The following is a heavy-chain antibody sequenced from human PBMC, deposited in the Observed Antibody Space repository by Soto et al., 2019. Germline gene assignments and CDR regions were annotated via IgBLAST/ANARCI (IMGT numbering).Heavy chain of an antibody. D-gene: IGHD6-13*01. Sequence: GGSLRLSCAASGFTFSGSAMHWVRQASGKGLEWVGRIRSKANSYATAYAASVKGRFTISRDDSKNTAYLQMNSLKTEDTAVYYCISSTQTEGYYYYGMDVWGQGTTVTVSS. J-gene: IGHJ6*02. CDR3: ISSTQTEGYYYYGMDV. CDR1: GFTFSGSA. V-gene: IGHV3-73*01. CDR2: IRSKANSYAT.